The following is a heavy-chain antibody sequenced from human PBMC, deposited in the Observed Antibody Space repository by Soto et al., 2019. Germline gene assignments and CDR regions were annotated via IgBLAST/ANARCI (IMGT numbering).Heavy chain of an antibody. D-gene: IGHD6-19*01. CDR1: GFTFSSYA. J-gene: IGHJ5*02. CDR3: AKDLGSSGWYHTGKFDP. CDR2: ISGSGGST. Sequence: PGGSLRLSCAASGFTFSSYAMSWVRQAPGKGLEWVSAISGSGGSTYYADSVKGRFTISRDNSKNTLYLQMNSLRAEDTAVYYCAKDLGSSGWYHTGKFDPWGQGTLVTVSS. V-gene: IGHV3-23*01.